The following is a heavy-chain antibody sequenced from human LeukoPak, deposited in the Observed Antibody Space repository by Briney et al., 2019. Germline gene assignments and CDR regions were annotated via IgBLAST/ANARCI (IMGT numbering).Heavy chain of an antibody. CDR2: LSYDGSDK. Sequence: GGSLRLSCAASRFIFSSYAMHWVRQAPGKGLEWVAVLSYDGSDKYYADSVKGRFTISRDDSRNTLYLQMNSLRTEDTAMYYCARGGSSWDFAFDIWGQGTMVTVSS. CDR1: RFIFSSYA. CDR3: ARGGSSWDFAFDI. J-gene: IGHJ3*02. V-gene: IGHV3-30*04. D-gene: IGHD6-13*01.